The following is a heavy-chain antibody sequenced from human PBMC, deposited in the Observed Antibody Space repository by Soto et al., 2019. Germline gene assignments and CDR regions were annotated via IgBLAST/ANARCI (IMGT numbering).Heavy chain of an antibody. Sequence: EVQLLESGGGLVQPGGSLRLSCAASGFTFSSYAMSWVRQAPGKGLEWVSGISGSGDRTYYADSVKGRSTISRDNSKNTLYLQVNSLRADDPAIYYCAKEMVSSAGPNWFDPWGQGTLVTVSS. D-gene: IGHD2-8*01. CDR1: GFTFSSYA. CDR3: AKEMVSSAGPNWFDP. V-gene: IGHV3-23*01. CDR2: ISGSGDRT. J-gene: IGHJ5*02.